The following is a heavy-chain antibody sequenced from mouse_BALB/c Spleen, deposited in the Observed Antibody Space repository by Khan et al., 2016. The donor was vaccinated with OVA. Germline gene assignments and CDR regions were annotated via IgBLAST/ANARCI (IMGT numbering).Heavy chain of an antibody. V-gene: IGHV3-2*02. CDR3: GRSLYYSYGYALDC. CDR2: ISSTGST. Sequence: EVQLQESGPGLVKPSQSLSLTCTVTGYSITSDYAWNWIRQFPGNKLEWMGYISSTGSTSYNPSLKSRISFTRDTSKNQFFLQLKSVTTEDTATYYCGRSLYYSYGYALDCWGRGTSVTVSS. J-gene: IGHJ4*01. CDR1: GYSITSDYA. D-gene: IGHD2-14*01.